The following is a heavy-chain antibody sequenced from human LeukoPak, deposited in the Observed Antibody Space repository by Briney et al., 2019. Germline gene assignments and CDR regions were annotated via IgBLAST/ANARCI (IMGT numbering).Heavy chain of an antibody. J-gene: IGHJ4*01. V-gene: IGHV4-39*01. CDR1: GFSISSSSYY. CDR2: IYSSGST. Sequence: PSETLSLTCNVSGFSISSSSYYWGWLRQPPGKGLEWIWSIYSSGSTYYNSSLKSRVTISIDTSKNQVSLKMSSVTAADTAVYYCAKSGGYGLIDYWGQGTLVTVSS. D-gene: IGHD6-25*01. CDR3: AKSGGYGLIDY.